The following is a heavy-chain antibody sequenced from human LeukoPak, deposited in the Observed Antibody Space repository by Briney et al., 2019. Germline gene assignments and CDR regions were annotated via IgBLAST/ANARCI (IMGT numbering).Heavy chain of an antibody. V-gene: IGHV3-30-3*01. J-gene: IGHJ6*02. D-gene: IGHD3-22*01. CDR3: ARDYYDSSGYYYYYYGMDV. CDR2: ISYDGSNK. CDR1: GFTFSSYA. Sequence: GGSLRLSCAASGFTFSSYAMHWVRQAPGKGLEWVAVISYDGSNKYYADSVKGRFTISRDNSKNTLYLQMNSLRAEDTAVYYCARDYYDSSGYYYYYYGMDVWGQGATVTVSS.